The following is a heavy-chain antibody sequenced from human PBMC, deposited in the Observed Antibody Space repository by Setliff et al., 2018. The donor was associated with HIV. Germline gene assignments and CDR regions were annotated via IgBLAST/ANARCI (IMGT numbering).Heavy chain of an antibody. V-gene: IGHV3-48*01. CDR2: ISSTSSTI. J-gene: IGHJ6*03. CDR3: ARDLYFYYYMDV. CDR1: GSGFTFSSYS. D-gene: IGHD3-9*01. Sequence: GGSLRLSCAASGSGFTFSSYSMNWVRQAPGKGLEWVSYISSTSSTIYYANSVKGRFTISRDDAKNSLYLQMNSLRAEDAAVYYCARDLYFYYYMDVWGKGTTVTVSS.